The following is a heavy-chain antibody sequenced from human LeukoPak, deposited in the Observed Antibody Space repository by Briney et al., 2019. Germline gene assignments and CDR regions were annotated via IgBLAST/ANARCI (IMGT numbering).Heavy chain of an antibody. D-gene: IGHD3-3*01. CDR2: IYYSGST. V-gene: IGHV4-59*01. CDR3: AGRYFDYTDY. J-gene: IGHJ4*02. Sequence: PSETLSLTCTVSGGSISSYYWSWIRQPPGKGLEWIGYIYYSGSTNYNPSLKSRVTISVDTSKNQFSLKLSSVTAADTAIYYCAGRYFDYTDYWGKGTLVTVSS. CDR1: GGSISSYY.